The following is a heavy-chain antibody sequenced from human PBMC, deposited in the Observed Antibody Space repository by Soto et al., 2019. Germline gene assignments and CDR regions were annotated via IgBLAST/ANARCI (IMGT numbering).Heavy chain of an antibody. CDR1: GSTFTSYG. CDR2: ISAYNGNT. J-gene: IGHJ4*02. CDR3: ARDLHGDPYY. Sequence: QVQLVQSGAEVKKPGASVKVSCQASGSTFTSYGISWVRQAPGQGLEWMGWISAYNGNTNYAQKLQGRVTMTTDTSTSTAYMELRGVRSDETSVYYCARDLHGDPYYWGQGTLVTVSS. V-gene: IGHV1-18*01. D-gene: IGHD4-17*01.